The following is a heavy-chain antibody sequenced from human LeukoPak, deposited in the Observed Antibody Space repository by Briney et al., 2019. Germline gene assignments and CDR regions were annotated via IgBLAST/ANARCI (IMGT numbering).Heavy chain of an antibody. CDR1: GGSISSGDYY. CDR3: ARGKRSGSYYLDAFDI. V-gene: IGHV4-30-4*01. Sequence: SETLSLTCTVSGGSISSGDYYWSWIRQPPGKGLEWIGYIYYSGSTYYNPSLKSRVTISVDTSKNQFSLKLSSVTAADTAVYYCARGKRSGSYYLDAFDIWGQGTMVTVSS. D-gene: IGHD1-26*01. J-gene: IGHJ3*02. CDR2: IYYSGST.